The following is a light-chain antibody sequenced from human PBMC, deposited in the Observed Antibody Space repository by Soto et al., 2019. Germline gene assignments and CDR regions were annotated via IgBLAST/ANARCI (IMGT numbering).Light chain of an antibody. J-gene: IGKJ4*01. V-gene: IGKV3-20*01. Sequence: EGVLTQSPGTLSLSLGDTGTLSCRASQSISSNYVAWYQQKPGQAPRLLIYGASSRATGIPDRFTGSGSGTDFTLTISGLQPEDFAVYSCQQYGSSPLTFGGGTTVESK. CDR1: QSISSNY. CDR3: QQYGSSPLT. CDR2: GAS.